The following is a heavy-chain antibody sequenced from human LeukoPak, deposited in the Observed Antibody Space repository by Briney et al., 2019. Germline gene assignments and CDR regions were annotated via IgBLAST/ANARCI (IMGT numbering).Heavy chain of an antibody. J-gene: IGHJ6*03. CDR1: GFTFSSYG. Sequence: GGSLRLSCAASGFTFSSYGMNWVRQAPGKGLEWVSIISGSSGSTHYADSVKGRFTISSDNSKNTLYLQMNSLRAEDTAVYYCAKGDFNILTGYSYYYYMDVWGKGTTVTISS. CDR2: ISGSSGST. D-gene: IGHD3-9*01. CDR3: AKGDFNILTGYSYYYYMDV. V-gene: IGHV3-23*01.